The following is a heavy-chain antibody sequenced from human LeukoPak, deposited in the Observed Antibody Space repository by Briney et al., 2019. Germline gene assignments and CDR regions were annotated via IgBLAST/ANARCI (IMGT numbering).Heavy chain of an antibody. V-gene: IGHV3-15*01. CDR2: IKSKSDGGTT. D-gene: IGHD4-17*01. CDR1: GFSFSNAW. CDR3: TTDPVYGDPMNFDY. Sequence: GGSLRLSWAASGFSFSNAWMSWVRQAPGKGLEWVGRIKSKSDGGTTDYAAPVKGRFTISRDDSKNMLYLQMNSLKTEDTAVYYCTTDPVYGDPMNFDYWGQGTLVTVPS. J-gene: IGHJ4*02.